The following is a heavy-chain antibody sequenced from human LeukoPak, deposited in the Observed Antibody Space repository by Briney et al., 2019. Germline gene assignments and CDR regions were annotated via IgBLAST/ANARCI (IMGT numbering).Heavy chain of an antibody. Sequence: ASVKVSCKASGYTFTSYGISWVRQAPGQGLEWMGWISAYNGNTNYAQKLQGRVTMTTDTSTSTAYMELRSRRSDDTAVYYCARMSNYYDSSGEDWFDPWGQGTLVTVSS. CDR1: GYTFTSYG. D-gene: IGHD3-22*01. V-gene: IGHV1-18*01. J-gene: IGHJ5*02. CDR2: ISAYNGNT. CDR3: ARMSNYYDSSGEDWFDP.